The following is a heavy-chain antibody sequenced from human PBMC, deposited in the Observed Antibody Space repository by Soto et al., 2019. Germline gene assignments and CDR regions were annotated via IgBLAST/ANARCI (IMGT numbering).Heavy chain of an antibody. V-gene: IGHV1-69*06. CDR1: GGTFSSYA. J-gene: IGHJ5*02. D-gene: IGHD1-1*01. CDR2: IIPIFGTA. CDR3: AREGSNWNRHRPPSWFDP. Sequence: ASVKVSCKASGGTFSSYAISWVRQAPGQGLEWMGGIIPIFGTAKYAQKFQGRVTITADKSTSTAYMELSSLRSEDTAVYYCAREGSNWNRHRPPSWFDPWGQGTLVTVSS.